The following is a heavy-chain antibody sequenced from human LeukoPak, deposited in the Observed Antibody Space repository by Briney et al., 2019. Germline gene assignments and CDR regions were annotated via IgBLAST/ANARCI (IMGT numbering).Heavy chain of an antibody. V-gene: IGHV5-51*01. J-gene: IGHJ3*02. D-gene: IGHD2-15*01. CDR3: ASRYCNGGSCSDAFDI. Sequence: GESLKISCKGSGYSFTSYWIGWVRQLPGKGLEWMGIIYPGDSDTRYSPPFQGQVTISADKSISTAYLQWSSLKASDTAMYYCASRYCNGGSCSDAFDIWGQGTMVTVSS. CDR2: IYPGDSDT. CDR1: GYSFTSYW.